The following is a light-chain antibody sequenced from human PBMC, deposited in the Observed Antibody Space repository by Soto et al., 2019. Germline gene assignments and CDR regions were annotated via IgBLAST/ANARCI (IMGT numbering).Light chain of an antibody. Sequence: DIVMIQSPLSLRVTPGEPASISCRSTQSLLNSNGYKYLDWYLQKPGQSPQLXXSLGSNRASGVPDRFSGSGSGTDFTLKISRVEGEDVGVYYCMQALQSTITFGQGTRLEIK. CDR2: LGS. J-gene: IGKJ5*01. V-gene: IGKV2-28*01. CDR1: QSLLNSNGYKY. CDR3: MQALQSTIT.